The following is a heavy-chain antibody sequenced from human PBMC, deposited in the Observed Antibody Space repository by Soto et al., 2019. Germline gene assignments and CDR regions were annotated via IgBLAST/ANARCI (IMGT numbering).Heavy chain of an antibody. D-gene: IGHD3-10*01. Sequence: GGSPKISRKGSWYSFTRYWIGWGRQMPGKGPEWMGIIYPGDSDTRYSPSFQGQVTISADKSISTAYLQWSSLKASDTAMYYCAGGGVRGVITRTRDYYGMDVWGQGTTVTVSS. J-gene: IGHJ6*02. CDR3: AGGGVRGVITRTRDYYGMDV. V-gene: IGHV5-51*01. CDR1: WYSFTRYW. CDR2: IYPGDSDT.